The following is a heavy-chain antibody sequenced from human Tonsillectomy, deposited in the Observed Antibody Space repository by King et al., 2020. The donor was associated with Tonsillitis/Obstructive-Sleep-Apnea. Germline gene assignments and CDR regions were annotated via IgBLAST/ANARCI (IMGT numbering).Heavy chain of an antibody. CDR1: GGSFSGYY. CDR3: ARGQYCSGGSCYSPFYYYYMDV. D-gene: IGHD2-15*01. Sequence: VQLPQWGAGLLKPSETLSLTCAVYGGSFSGYYWSWLRQPPGKGLEWIGEINHSGSTNYNPSLKSRVTISIDTSKNQFSQKLSSVTAADTAVYYCARGQYCSGGSCYSPFYYYYMDVWGKGTTVTVSS. V-gene: IGHV4-34*01. J-gene: IGHJ6*03. CDR2: INHSGST.